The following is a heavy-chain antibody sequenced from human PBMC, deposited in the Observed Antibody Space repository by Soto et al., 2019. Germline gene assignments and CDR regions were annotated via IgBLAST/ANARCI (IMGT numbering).Heavy chain of an antibody. Sequence: SVKVSCKASGGTFSSYRINWVRQASGQGREWVGGIVPIYRTADYAQEFQDRVTITADESARTTYMELRSLKSQDTAVYYCVRDSGAKLSSSWGQGTLVTVSS. CDR2: IVPIYRTA. D-gene: IGHD6-13*01. V-gene: IGHV1-69*13. CDR1: GGTFSSYR. J-gene: IGHJ4*02. CDR3: VRDSGAKLSSS.